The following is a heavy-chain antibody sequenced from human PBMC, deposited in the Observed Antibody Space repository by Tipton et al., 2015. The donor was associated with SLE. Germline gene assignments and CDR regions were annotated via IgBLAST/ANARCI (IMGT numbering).Heavy chain of an antibody. CDR3: ARVFSGSYYEAFDV. CDR2: IKQDGSEK. CDR1: GFTFNTYW. V-gene: IGHV3-7*01. D-gene: IGHD1-26*01. J-gene: IGHJ3*01. Sequence: SLRLSCTASGFTFNTYWMTWVRQAPGKGLEWVANIKQDGSEKYYVNSVKGRFTISRDNAKNSLYLQMNTLRAEDTAVYYCARVFSGSYYEAFDVWGQGTMVTVSS.